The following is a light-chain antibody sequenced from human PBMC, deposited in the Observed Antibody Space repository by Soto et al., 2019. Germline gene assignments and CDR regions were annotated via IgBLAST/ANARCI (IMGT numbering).Light chain of an antibody. CDR3: AAWDDSLNGHVV. J-gene: IGLJ2*01. CDR2: SNN. V-gene: IGLV1-44*01. CDR1: SSNIGSNT. Sequence: QSVLTQPPSASGTPGQRVTISCSGSSSNIGSNTVNWYQQLPGTAPKLLIYSNNQRPSGVPDRFSGSKSGTSASLAISGLQSEDGADYYCAAWDDSLNGHVVFGGGTKLPVL.